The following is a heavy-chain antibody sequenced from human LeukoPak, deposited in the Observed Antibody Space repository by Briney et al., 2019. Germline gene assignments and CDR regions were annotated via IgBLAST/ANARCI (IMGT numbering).Heavy chain of an antibody. V-gene: IGHV1-69*04. Sequence: AASAKVSCKASGGTFSSYAISWVRQAPGQGLEWMGRIIPIFGIANYAQKFQGRVTITADKSTSTAYMELSSLRSEDTAVYYCAREGVVVVAATLWFDPWGQGTLVTVSS. CDR2: IIPIFGIA. CDR1: GGTFSSYA. D-gene: IGHD2-15*01. CDR3: AREGVVVVAATLWFDP. J-gene: IGHJ5*02.